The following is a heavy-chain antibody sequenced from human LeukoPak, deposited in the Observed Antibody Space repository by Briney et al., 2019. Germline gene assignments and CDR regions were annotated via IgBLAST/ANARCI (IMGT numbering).Heavy chain of an antibody. CDR3: ARGGSSWNYYYYMDV. D-gene: IGHD6-13*01. CDR1: GGSISSYY. Sequence: SETLSLTRTVSGGSISSYYWSWIRQPPGKGLEWIGYIYYSGSTNYNPSLKSRVTISVDTSKNQFSLKLSSVTAADTAVYYCARGGSSWNYYYYMDVWGKGTTVTVSS. V-gene: IGHV4-59*01. J-gene: IGHJ6*03. CDR2: IYYSGST.